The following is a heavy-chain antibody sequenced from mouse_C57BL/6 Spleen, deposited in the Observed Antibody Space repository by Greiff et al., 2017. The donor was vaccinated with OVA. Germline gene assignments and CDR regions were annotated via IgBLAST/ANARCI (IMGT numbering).Heavy chain of an antibody. J-gene: IGHJ4*01. CDR1: GFTFSDYY. D-gene: IGHD2-1*01. Sequence: EVKLQESGGGLVQPGGSLKLSCAASGFTFSDYYMYWVRQTPEKRLEWVAYISNGGGSTYYPDTVKGRFTISRDNAKNTLYLQMSRLKSEDTAMYYCARQYGNYGAMDYWGQGTSVTVSS. CDR2: ISNGGGST. CDR3: ARQYGNYGAMDY. V-gene: IGHV5-12*01.